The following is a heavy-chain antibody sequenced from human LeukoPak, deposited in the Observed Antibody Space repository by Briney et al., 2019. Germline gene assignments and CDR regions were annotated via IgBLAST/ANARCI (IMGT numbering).Heavy chain of an antibody. CDR3: ARDIVVVPAAEGSSYYYYGMDV. CDR2: ISAYNGNT. D-gene: IGHD2-2*01. Sequence: ASVKVSCKASGYTFTSYGISWVRQAPGQGLEWMGWISAYNGNTNYAQKLQGRVTMTTDTSTSTAYMELRSLRSDDTAVYYCARDIVVVPAAEGSSYYYYGMDVWAKGPRSPSP. CDR1: GYTFTSYG. V-gene: IGHV1-18*01. J-gene: IGHJ6*02.